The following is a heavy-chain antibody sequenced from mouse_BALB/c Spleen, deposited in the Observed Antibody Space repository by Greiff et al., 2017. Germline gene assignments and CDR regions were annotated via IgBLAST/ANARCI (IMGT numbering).Heavy chain of an antibody. CDR2: ISYSGST. CDR3: ARYGNYIYYAMDY. D-gene: IGHD2-1*01. CDR1: GDSITSGY. Sequence: EVKLQESGPSLVKPSQTLSLTCSVTGDSITSGYWNWIRKFPGNKLEYMGYISYSGSTYYNPSLKSRISITRDTSKNQYYLQLNSVTTEDTATYYCARYGNYIYYAMDYWGQGTSVTVSS. J-gene: IGHJ4*01. V-gene: IGHV3-8*02.